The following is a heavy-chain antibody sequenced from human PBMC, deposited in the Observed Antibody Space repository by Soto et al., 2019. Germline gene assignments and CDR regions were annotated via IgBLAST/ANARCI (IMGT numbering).Heavy chain of an antibody. CDR2: ISYDGSNK. Sequence: GGSLRLSCAASGFTFSSYGMHWVRQAPGKGLEWVAVISYDGSNKYYADSVKGRFTISRDNSENTLYLQMNSLRAEGTAVYYCTKEAAYDSSGYYTGYFDYWGQGALVTVSS. D-gene: IGHD3-22*01. J-gene: IGHJ4*02. CDR3: TKEAAYDSSGYYTGYFDY. V-gene: IGHV3-30*18. CDR1: GFTFSSYG.